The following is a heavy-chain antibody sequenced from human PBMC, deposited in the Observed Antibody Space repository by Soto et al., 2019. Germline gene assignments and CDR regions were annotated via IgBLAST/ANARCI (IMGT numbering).Heavy chain of an antibody. Sequence: GGSLRLSCAASGFTFSSYEMNWVRQAPGKGLEWISYISSSGSIIYYADSVKGRFSISRDNAKNSMYLQMNSLRAEDTAVYYCAPAPTGLDVWGQGTTVTVPS. CDR2: ISSSGSII. V-gene: IGHV3-48*03. D-gene: IGHD1-1*01. CDR1: GFTFSSYE. CDR3: APAPTGLDV. J-gene: IGHJ6*01.